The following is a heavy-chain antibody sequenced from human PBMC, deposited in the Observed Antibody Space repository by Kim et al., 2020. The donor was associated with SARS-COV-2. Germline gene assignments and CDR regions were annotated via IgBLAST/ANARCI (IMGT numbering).Heavy chain of an antibody. J-gene: IGHJ6*02. CDR1: GFTFSSYW. CDR3: ARDRRYSGHYSYGMDV. CDR2: IKQDGSEK. D-gene: IGHD6-13*01. V-gene: IGHV3-7*03. Sequence: GGSLRLSCAASGFTFSSYWMSWVRQAPGKGLEWVANIKQDGSEKYYVDSVKGRFTISRDNAKNSLYLQMNSLRAEDTAVYYCARDRRYSGHYSYGMDVWGQGTTVTVSS.